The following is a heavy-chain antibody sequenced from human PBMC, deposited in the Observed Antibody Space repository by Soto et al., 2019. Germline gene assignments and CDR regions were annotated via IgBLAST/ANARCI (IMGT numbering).Heavy chain of an antibody. CDR1: GYTFTSYG. D-gene: IGHD1-1*01. CDR2: ISAYNGNT. Sequence: GASVKVSCKASGYTFTSYGISWVRQAPGQGLEWMGWISAYNGNTNYAQKLQGRVTMTEDTSTDTAYMELSSLRSEDTAVYYCATTGPPDAFDIWGQGTMVTVS. J-gene: IGHJ3*02. CDR3: ATTGPPDAFDI. V-gene: IGHV1-18*01.